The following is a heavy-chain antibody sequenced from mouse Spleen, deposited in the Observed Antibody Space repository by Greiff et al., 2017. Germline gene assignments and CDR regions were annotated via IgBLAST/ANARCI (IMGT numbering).Heavy chain of an antibody. CDR1: GYKFTDYE. Sequence: VQLQQSGAELVRPGASVTLSCKASGYKFTDYEMHWVKQTPVHGLEWIGAIDSETGGTAYNQKFKGKAILTADKSSSTAYMELRSLTSEDSAVYYCTREYYCNYEVFAYWGQGTLVTVSA. V-gene: IGHV1-15*01. J-gene: IGHJ3*01. D-gene: IGHD2-1*01. CDR2: IDSETGGT. CDR3: TREYYCNYEVFAY.